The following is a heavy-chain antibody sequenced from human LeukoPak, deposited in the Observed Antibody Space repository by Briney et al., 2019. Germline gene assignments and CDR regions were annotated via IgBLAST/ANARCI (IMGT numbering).Heavy chain of an antibody. D-gene: IGHD3-16*01. CDR2: ISYDGGDK. CDR1: GFIFNNYA. J-gene: IGHJ4*02. Sequence: GGSLRLSCAASGFIFNNYAMYWVRQAPGKGLEWVALISYDGGDKYYAESMKGRITISRDNAENTLYLQMNNLRPDDTAFYFCVKEGVEYSYSYGDYWGQGTLVTVSS. V-gene: IGHV3-30*18. CDR3: VKEGVEYSYSYGDY.